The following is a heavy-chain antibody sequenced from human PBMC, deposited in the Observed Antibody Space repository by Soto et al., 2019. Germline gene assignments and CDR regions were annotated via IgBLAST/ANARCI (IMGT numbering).Heavy chain of an antibody. CDR2: IYYSGST. CDR1: GGSISSGGYY. J-gene: IGHJ4*02. D-gene: IGHD6-6*01. CDR3: ARSPSIAARLYFDY. Sequence: QVQLQESGPGLVKPSQTLSLTCTVSGGSISSGGYYWSWIRQHPGEGLEWIGYIYYSGSTYYNPSLKSRVTISVDTSKNQFSLKLSSVTAADTAVYYCARSPSIAARLYFDYWGQGTLVTVSS. V-gene: IGHV4-31*03.